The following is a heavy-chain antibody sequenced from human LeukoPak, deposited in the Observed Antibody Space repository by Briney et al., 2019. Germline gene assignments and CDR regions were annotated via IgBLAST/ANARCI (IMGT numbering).Heavy chain of an antibody. J-gene: IGHJ4*02. CDR3: ARDLYGDWGGGDY. Sequence: SETLSLTCAVYGGSCSGYYWSWIRQPPGKGLEWIGEINHSGSTNYNPSLKSRVTISVDTSKNQFSLKLSSVTAADTAVYYCARDLYGDWGGGDYWGQGTLVTVSS. CDR2: INHSGST. V-gene: IGHV4-34*01. D-gene: IGHD4-17*01. CDR1: GGSCSGYY.